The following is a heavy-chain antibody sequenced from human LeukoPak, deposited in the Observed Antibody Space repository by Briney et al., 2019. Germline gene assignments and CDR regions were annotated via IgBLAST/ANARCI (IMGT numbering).Heavy chain of an antibody. Sequence: GGSLRLSCAASGFTFSSYSMNWVRQAPGKGLEWVSYISSSSSTIYYADSVKGRFTISRDNAKNSLYLQMNSLRAEDTAVYYCARPRGRSSSWSDAFDIWGQGTMVTVSS. J-gene: IGHJ3*02. CDR2: ISSSSSTI. D-gene: IGHD6-13*01. CDR1: GFTFSSYS. CDR3: ARPRGRSSSWSDAFDI. V-gene: IGHV3-48*01.